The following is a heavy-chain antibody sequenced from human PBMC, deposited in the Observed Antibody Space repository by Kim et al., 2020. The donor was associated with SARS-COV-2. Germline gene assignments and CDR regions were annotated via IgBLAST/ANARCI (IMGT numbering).Heavy chain of an antibody. CDR3: ARDGVSSWYPNRPRWFDP. CDR2: TYYRSKWYN. J-gene: IGHJ5*02. D-gene: IGHD6-13*01. CDR1: GDSVSSNSAA. V-gene: IGHV6-1*01. Sequence: SQTLSLTCAIFGDSVSSNSAAWHWIRQSPSRGLEWLGRTYYRSKWYNDYAVSVKSRITINPDTSKNQFSLQLNSVTPEDTAVYYCARDGVSSWYPNRPRWFDPWGQGTLVTVSS.